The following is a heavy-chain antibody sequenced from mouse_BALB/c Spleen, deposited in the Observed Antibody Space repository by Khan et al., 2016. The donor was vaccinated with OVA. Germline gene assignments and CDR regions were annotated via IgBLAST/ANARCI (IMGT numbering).Heavy chain of an antibody. Sequence: EVQLQESGPDLVKPSQSLSLTCTVTGSSITSAYSWHWVRQFPGNKLEWMGYIHSSGVTNYNPSLKSRVSISRHTSKNQFFLQLNSVTTEDTATYYCARFDGSRAFDCWGQGSTLTVSA. J-gene: IGHJ2*01. V-gene: IGHV3-1*02. CDR1: GSSITSAYS. D-gene: IGHD1-1*01. CDR2: IHSSGVT. CDR3: ARFDGSRAFDC.